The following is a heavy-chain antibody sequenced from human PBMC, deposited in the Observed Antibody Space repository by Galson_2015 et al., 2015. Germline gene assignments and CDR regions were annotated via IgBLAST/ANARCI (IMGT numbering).Heavy chain of an antibody. D-gene: IGHD3-16*02. CDR1: GGSFSGYY. J-gene: IGHJ3*02. CDR2: INHSGST. CDR3: ARADIWGSYRPKDAFDI. Sequence: ETLSLTCAVYGGSFSGYYWSWIRQPPGKGLEWIGEINHSGSTNYNPSLKSRVTISVDTSKNQFSLKLSSVTAADTAVYYCARADIWGSYRPKDAFDIWGQGTIVTVSS. V-gene: IGHV4-34*01.